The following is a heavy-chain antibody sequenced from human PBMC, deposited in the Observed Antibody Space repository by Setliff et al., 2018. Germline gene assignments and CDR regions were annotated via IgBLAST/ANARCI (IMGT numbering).Heavy chain of an antibody. CDR2: IYTSWST. Sequence: PSETLSLTCTVSGDSISSRTYYWSWIRQPAGKGLEWIGHIYTSWSTNYNPSLRSRVSISLDTSKSQFFLKLNSVTAADTAVYYCVRDAGDGYGVDAYAGGGFDIWGQGTMVTVSS. V-gene: IGHV4-61*09. CDR3: VRDAGDGYGVDAYAGGGFDI. CDR1: GDSISSRTYY. D-gene: IGHD4-17*01. J-gene: IGHJ3*02.